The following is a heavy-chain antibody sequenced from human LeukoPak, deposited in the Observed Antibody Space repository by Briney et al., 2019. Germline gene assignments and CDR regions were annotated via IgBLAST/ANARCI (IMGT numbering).Heavy chain of an antibody. V-gene: IGHV3-23*01. J-gene: IGHJ4*02. CDR1: GFTFNNYG. CDR3: AKAGPYYSDS. CDR2: ISGSGDAT. Sequence: GGSLRLSCAASGFTFNNYGMRWVRQAPGKGLEWVSTISGSGDATYYADSVKGRFTISRDNSKNTLFLQMNSLTAEDTAVYYCAKAGPYYSDSWGQGTLVTVSS.